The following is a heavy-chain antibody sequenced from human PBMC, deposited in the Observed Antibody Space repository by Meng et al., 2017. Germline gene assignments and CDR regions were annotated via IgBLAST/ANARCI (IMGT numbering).Heavy chain of an antibody. CDR2: ISYDGSNK. V-gene: IGHV3-30*07. Sequence: GESLKISCAASGFTFSSYAMHWVRQAPGKGLEWVAVISYDGSNKYYADSVKGRFTISRDNSKNTLYLQMNSLRAEDTAVYYCARWGPSTYYYDSSGYYGPYYFDYWGQGTLVTVSS. CDR3: ARWGPSTYYYDSSGYYGPYYFDY. J-gene: IGHJ4*02. D-gene: IGHD3-22*01. CDR1: GFTFSSYA.